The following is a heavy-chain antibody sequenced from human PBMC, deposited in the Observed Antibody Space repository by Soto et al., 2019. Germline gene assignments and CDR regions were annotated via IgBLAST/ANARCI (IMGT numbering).Heavy chain of an antibody. V-gene: IGHV3-15*07. J-gene: IGHJ4*02. CDR1: GFTFNNAW. CDR2: IKSKTDGGTT. Sequence: EVQLEESGGGLVKPGGSLRVSCAASGFTFNNAWMSWVRQAPGKGLEWVGRIKSKTDGGTTDYGAPVKGRFTISRDDSKYPLYLQMSSLKTQDTAVYYCTTDGPNLLRILGWSYYFDYWGQGTLVTVSS. D-gene: IGHD3-3*01. CDR3: TTDGPNLLRILGWSYYFDY.